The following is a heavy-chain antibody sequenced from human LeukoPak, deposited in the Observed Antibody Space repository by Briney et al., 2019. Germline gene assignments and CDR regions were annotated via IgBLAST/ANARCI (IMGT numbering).Heavy chain of an antibody. CDR1: GGSISSSNW. CDR3: ARGSGTGRPNFDY. D-gene: IGHD1/OR15-1a*01. Sequence: PSETLSLTCAVSGGSISSSNWWSWVRPPPGKGLEWIGYVYYSGSTNYNPSLNSRVTISIDMSKNQFSLSLNSVTAADTAVYFCARGSGTGRPNFDYWGQGTLVTVSS. J-gene: IGHJ4*02. CDR2: VYYSGST. V-gene: IGHV4-4*02.